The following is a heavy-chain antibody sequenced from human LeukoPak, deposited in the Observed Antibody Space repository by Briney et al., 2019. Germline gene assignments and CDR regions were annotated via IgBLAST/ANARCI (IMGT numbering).Heavy chain of an antibody. CDR2: ISGSGGST. CDR3: AKDHFADYGDYVGFFGY. D-gene: IGHD4-17*01. V-gene: IGHV3-23*01. J-gene: IGHJ4*02. Sequence: GASLRLSCAASGFTFSSYAMSWVRQAPGKGLEWVSAISGSGGSTYYADTVKGRFTISRDNSKNTLYLQMNSLRAEDTAVYYCAKDHFADYGDYVGFFGYWGQGTLVTVSS. CDR1: GFTFSSYA.